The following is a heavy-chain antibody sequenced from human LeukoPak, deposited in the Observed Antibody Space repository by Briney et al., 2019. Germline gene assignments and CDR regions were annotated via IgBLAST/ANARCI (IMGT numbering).Heavy chain of an antibody. CDR1: GFTFYSYA. Sequence: PGGSLRLSCAASGFTFYSYAMDWVRQTPGKGLEWVSTFSGSGGSIYYADSVKGRFTISRDNSKNTLYLQMNSLRAENTAVYYCAKDSYYDILTGHFDYWGQGTLVTVSS. D-gene: IGHD3-9*01. J-gene: IGHJ4*02. V-gene: IGHV3-23*01. CDR3: AKDSYYDILTGHFDY. CDR2: FSGSGGSI.